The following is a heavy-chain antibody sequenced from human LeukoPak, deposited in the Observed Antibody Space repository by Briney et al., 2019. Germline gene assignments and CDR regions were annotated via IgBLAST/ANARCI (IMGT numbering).Heavy chain of an antibody. Sequence: PSETLSLTCAVYGGSFSGYYWSWIRQPPGKGLEWIGEINHSGSTNYNPSLKSRVTISVDTSKNQFSLKLSSVTAADTAVYYCARGLPVPGGATISVFFDYWGQGTLVTVSS. J-gene: IGHJ4*02. CDR2: INHSGST. V-gene: IGHV4-34*01. CDR1: GGSFSGYY. CDR3: ARGLPVPGGATISVFFDY. D-gene: IGHD1-26*01.